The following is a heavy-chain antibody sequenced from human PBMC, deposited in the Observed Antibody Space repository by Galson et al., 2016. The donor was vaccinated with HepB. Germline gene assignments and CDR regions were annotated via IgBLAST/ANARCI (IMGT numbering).Heavy chain of an antibody. J-gene: IGHJ4*02. CDR1: GFTFGSYA. D-gene: IGHD1-14*01. V-gene: IGHV3-23*01. Sequence: SLRLSCAASGFTFGSYAMSRVRQAPGKSLEWVATITGSGRNTYYADSVKGRYTISRDNSKNTVYLQTNSLRAEDTAVYYCAISPTLTTLDHWGQGTVVTVSS. CDR3: AISPTLTTLDH. CDR2: ITGSGRNT.